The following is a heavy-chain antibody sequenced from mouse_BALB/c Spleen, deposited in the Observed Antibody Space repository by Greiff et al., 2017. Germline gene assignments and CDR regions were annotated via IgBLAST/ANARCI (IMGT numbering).Heavy chain of an antibody. Sequence: EVQLVESGGGLVQPGGSMKLSCVASGFTFSNYWMNWVRQSPEKGLEWVAEIRLKSNNYATHYAESVKGRFTISRDDSKSSVYLQMNNLRAEDTGIYYCTRVYYDYDVDAMDYWGQGTSVTVSS. V-gene: IGHV6-6*02. CDR1: GFTFSNYW. CDR2: IRLKSNNYAT. J-gene: IGHJ4*01. D-gene: IGHD2-4*01. CDR3: TRVYYDYDVDAMDY.